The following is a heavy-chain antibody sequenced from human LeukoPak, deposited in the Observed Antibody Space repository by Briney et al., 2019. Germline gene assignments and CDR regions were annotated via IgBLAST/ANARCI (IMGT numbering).Heavy chain of an antibody. J-gene: IGHJ6*03. CDR2: INPSGGST. CDR1: GYTFTSCY. Sequence: ASVKVSCKASGYTFTSCYMHWVRQAPGQGLEWMGIINPSGGSTSYAQKFQGRVTMTRDMSTSTVYMELSSLRSEDTAVYYCARDGGAYWAHYYMDVWGKGTTVTVSS. CDR3: ARDGGAYWAHYYMDV. D-gene: IGHD3-16*01. V-gene: IGHV1-46*01.